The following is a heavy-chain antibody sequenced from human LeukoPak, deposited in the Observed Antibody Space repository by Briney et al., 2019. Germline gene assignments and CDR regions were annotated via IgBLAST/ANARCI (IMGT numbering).Heavy chain of an antibody. CDR1: GVSVSDGRYY. CDR2: IYYSGST. Sequence: SQTLSLTCNVSGVSVSDGRYYWTWIRQHPGKGLEWIGYIYYSGSTNYNPSLKSRVTISVDTSKNQFSLKLSSVTAADTAVYYCARSNYYYMDVWGKGTTVTVSS. V-gene: IGHV4-61*01. J-gene: IGHJ6*03. CDR3: ARSNYYYMDV.